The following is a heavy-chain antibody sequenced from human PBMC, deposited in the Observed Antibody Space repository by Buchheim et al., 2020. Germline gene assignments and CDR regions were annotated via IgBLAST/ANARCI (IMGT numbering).Heavy chain of an antibody. CDR2: INHSGST. CDR3: ARLGLRAFRGWYFDL. Sequence: QVQLQQWGAGLLKPSETPSLTCAVYGGSFSGYYWSWIRQPPGKGLEWIGEINHSGSTNYNPSLKSRVTISVDTSKNQSSLKLSSVTAADTAVYYCARLGLRAFRGWYFDLWGRGTL. V-gene: IGHV4-34*01. D-gene: IGHD4-17*01. J-gene: IGHJ2*01. CDR1: GGSFSGYY.